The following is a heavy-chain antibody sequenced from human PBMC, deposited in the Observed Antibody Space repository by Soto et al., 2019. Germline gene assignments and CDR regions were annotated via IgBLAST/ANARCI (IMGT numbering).Heavy chain of an antibody. CDR3: ARGGYCSSPSCYGRYGLDV. V-gene: IGHV3-53*01. D-gene: IGHD2-2*01. Sequence: GGSLRLSCAVSGFTVSSNFMSWVRQAPGKGLEWVSVIYSGGSTYYADSVKGRFTISRDNSKNTLYLQMNSLRAEDTAVYYCARGGYCSSPSCYGRYGLDVWGQGTTVTVSS. CDR2: IYSGGST. CDR1: GFTVSSNF. J-gene: IGHJ6*02.